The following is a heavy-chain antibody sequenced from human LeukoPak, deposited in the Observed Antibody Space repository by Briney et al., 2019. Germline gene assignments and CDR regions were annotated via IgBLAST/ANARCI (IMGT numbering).Heavy chain of an antibody. CDR2: INPSGGST. J-gene: IGHJ4*02. D-gene: IGHD1-26*01. CDR1: EYTFTSYY. CDR3: ARDQGELPIPDD. Sequence: ASVKVSCKASEYTFTSYYMHWVRQSPGQGLEWMGIINPSGGSTSYAQKFQGRVTMTRDTSTSTVYMELSSLRSEDTAVYYCARDQGELPIPDDWGQGTLVTVSS. V-gene: IGHV1-46*01.